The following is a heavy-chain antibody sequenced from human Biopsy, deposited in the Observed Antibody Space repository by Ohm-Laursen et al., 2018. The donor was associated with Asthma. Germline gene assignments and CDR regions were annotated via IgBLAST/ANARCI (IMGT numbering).Heavy chain of an antibody. CDR3: ASDFPKDYVRYNFQF. V-gene: IGHV1-24*01. CDR2: HDHEEGGT. J-gene: IGHJ4*02. D-gene: IGHD4-17*01. CDR1: GYSLTDLS. Sequence: ASVKVSCKISGYSLTDLSMHWVRQAPGQGFEWMGGHDHEEGGTVNARRFQGRVTMTEDTSTDTAYMELSSLSSDDTAVYYCASDFPKDYVRYNFQFWGQGTLVTASS.